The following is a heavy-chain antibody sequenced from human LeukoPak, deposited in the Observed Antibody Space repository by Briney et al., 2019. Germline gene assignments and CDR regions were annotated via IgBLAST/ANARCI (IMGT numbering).Heavy chain of an antibody. D-gene: IGHD5-18*01. CDR2: IWYGGSNK. V-gene: IGHV3-30*02. J-gene: IGHJ4*02. CDR1: GFTLSSYG. CDR3: AKGHSYGDYDY. Sequence: GGSLRLSCAASGFTLSSYGMHWVRQAPGKGLEWVAVIWYGGSNKYYADSVKGRFTISRDNSKNTLYLQMNSLRAEDTAVYYCAKGHSYGDYDYWGQGTLVTVS.